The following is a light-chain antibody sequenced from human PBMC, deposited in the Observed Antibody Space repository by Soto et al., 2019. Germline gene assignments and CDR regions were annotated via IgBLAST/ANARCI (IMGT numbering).Light chain of an antibody. CDR3: MQGTHWPLPWT. V-gene: IGKV2-30*01. CDR1: QSLVYSDGNTY. Sequence: DVVMTQSPLSLPVTLGQPASISCRSSQSLVYSDGNTYLNWFQQRPGQSPRRIIYKVSNRDSGVPDRFSGSGSGTDFTLKISRVEAEDVGVYYCMQGTHWPLPWTFGQGTKVEIK. CDR2: KVS. J-gene: IGKJ1*01.